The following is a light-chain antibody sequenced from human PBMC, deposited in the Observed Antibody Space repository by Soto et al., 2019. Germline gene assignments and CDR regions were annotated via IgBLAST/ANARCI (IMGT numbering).Light chain of an antibody. J-gene: IGKJ3*01. CDR2: GAS. V-gene: IGKV3-15*01. Sequence: EIVMAQSPATLSVSPGERATLSCRASQSISSNLAWYQQKPGQAPRLLIYGASTRATGIPARFSGSGSGTDFSLTISRLEPEDFAVYYCQQYGSSRFTFGPGTKVDIK. CDR1: QSISSN. CDR3: QQYGSSRFT.